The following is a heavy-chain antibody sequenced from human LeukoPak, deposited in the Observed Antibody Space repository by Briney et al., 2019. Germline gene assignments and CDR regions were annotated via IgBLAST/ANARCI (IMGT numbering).Heavy chain of an antibody. D-gene: IGHD1-26*01. CDR3: ARAVGATTIYYYYYYMDV. J-gene: IGHJ6*03. CDR1: GYTFTSYY. Sequence: ASVKVSCKASGYTFTSYYMHWVRQAPGQGLEWMGIINPSGGTSYAQKFQGRVTMTRDTSTTTLYMELSSLRSEDTAVYYCARAVGATTIYYYYYYMDVWGKGTTVTVSS. CDR2: INPSGGT. V-gene: IGHV1-46*01.